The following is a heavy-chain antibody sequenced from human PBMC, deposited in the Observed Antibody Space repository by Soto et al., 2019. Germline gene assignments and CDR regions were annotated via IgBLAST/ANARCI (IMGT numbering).Heavy chain of an antibody. CDR2: ISSSSSTI. J-gene: IGHJ3*02. CDR3: VKESDAFDI. CDR1: GFTFSSYS. V-gene: IGHV3-48*01. Sequence: PGGSLRLSCAASGFTFSSYSMNWVRQAPGKGLEWVSYISSSSSTIYYADSVKGRFTISRDNSKNALYLQMNSLRTEDTAVYYCVKESDAFDIWGQGTMVTVSS.